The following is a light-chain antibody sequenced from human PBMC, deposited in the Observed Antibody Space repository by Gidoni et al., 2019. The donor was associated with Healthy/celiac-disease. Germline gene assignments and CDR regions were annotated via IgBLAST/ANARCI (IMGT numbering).Light chain of an antibody. Sequence: ILLTPSPATLSLSTVERATLSCTPSQSVSSYLAWYQQKPGQAPRLLIYDASNRATGIPDRFSGSGSGTDFTLTISRLEPEDFAVYYCQQRSNWPLTFGGGTKVEIK. CDR1: QSVSSY. CDR3: QQRSNWPLT. V-gene: IGKV3-11*01. CDR2: DAS. J-gene: IGKJ4*01.